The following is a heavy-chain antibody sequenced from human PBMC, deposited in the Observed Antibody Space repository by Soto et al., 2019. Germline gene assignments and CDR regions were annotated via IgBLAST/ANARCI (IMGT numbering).Heavy chain of an antibody. CDR3: ERATRISRNNYYYYMDV. J-gene: IGHJ6*03. D-gene: IGHD1-20*01. V-gene: IGHV3-53*04. CDR2: IYSGGST. CDR1: GFTVSSNY. Sequence: EVQLVESGGGLVQPGGSLRLSCAASGFTVSSNYMSWVRQAPGKGLEWVSVIYSGGSTYYADSVKGRFTISRHNSKNTLYIQMNSLRAEDTAVYYCERATRISRNNYYYYMDVWGKETTVTVSS.